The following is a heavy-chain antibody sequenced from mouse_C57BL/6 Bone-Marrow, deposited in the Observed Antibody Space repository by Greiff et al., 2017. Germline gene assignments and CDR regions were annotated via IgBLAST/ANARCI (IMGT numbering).Heavy chain of an antibody. Sequence: QVQLQQSGAELARPGASVKLSCKASGYTFTSYGISWVKQRTVQGLEWIGEIYPRSGNTYYNEKFKGKATLTADKSSSTAYMELRSLTSEDSAVYFCASSYYGNYPWFAYWGQGTLVTVSA. CDR2: IYPRSGNT. V-gene: IGHV1-81*01. CDR1: GYTFTSYG. D-gene: IGHD2-10*01. J-gene: IGHJ3*01. CDR3: ASSYYGNYPWFAY.